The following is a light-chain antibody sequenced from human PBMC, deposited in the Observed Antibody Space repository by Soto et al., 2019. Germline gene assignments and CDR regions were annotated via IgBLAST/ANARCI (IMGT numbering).Light chain of an antibody. V-gene: IGLV2-14*01. J-gene: IGLJ2*01. CDR3: SSYSTTSSPHVL. CDR1: RSDVGHYNY. CDR2: EVT. Sequence: QSVLTQPASVSGSPGQSITISCTGTRSDVGHYNYVSWYQQHPGKAPKLLIYEVTYRPSGVSTRFSASKSGSTASLTISGIQAEDEADYYCSSYSTTSSPHVLFGGGTKVTVL.